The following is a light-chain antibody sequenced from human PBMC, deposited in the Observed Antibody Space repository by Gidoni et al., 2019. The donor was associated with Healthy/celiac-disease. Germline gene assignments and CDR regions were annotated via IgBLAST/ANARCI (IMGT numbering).Light chain of an antibody. Sequence: EIVMTQSPATLSVSPGERATLSCRASQSVSSNLAWYQQKPDQAPRLLIYGASTRATGIPARFSGSGSGTEFTLTISSLQSEDFAVYCCQQYNNWWTFGQGTKVEIK. J-gene: IGKJ1*01. CDR2: GAS. CDR1: QSVSSN. CDR3: QQYNNWWT. V-gene: IGKV3-15*01.